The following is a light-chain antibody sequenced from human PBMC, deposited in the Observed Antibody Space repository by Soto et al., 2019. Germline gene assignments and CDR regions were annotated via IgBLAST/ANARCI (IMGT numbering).Light chain of an antibody. J-gene: IGKJ5*01. CDR1: QSITTR. CDR2: GAS. V-gene: IGKV3-20*01. CDR3: QQYGGSPIT. Sequence: IVLTQSPCTLSLSLWERVTLSCGASQSITTRLAWYQHKPGQAPTLLMSGASNRASGVPVRLSGSGSGTDFTLTISRLEPEDFALYYCQQYGGSPITFGLGTRLEIK.